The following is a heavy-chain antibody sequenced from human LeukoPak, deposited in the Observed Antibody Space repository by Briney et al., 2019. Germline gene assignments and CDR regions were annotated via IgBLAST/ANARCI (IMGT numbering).Heavy chain of an antibody. CDR2: ISAYNDNT. CDR1: GYTFSKYG. Sequence: VSVKVSCKASGYTFSKYGITWVRQAPGQGLEWMGWISAYNDNTNYAQKLQGRVTMTTDTSTSTAYMELRSLRSDDTAVYYCARALFRDGPAHFGYWGQGTLVTVSS. D-gene: IGHD5-24*01. V-gene: IGHV1-18*01. CDR3: ARALFRDGPAHFGY. J-gene: IGHJ4*02.